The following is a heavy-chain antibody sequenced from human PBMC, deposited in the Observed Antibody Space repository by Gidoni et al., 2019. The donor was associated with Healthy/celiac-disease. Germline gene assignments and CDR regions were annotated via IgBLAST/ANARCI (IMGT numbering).Heavy chain of an antibody. V-gene: IGHV3-7*01. CDR1: GFTFSSYW. J-gene: IGHJ3*02. CDR3: AREGMYYDILTGYYNPAFDS. CDR2: IKQDGSEK. Sequence: EVQLVKSGGCWVQPEGSLRHSCSASGFTFSSYWMRWVRQVQGKGLEWRANIKQDGSEKYYGDYVKGRLTISRDNAKNSVYQQMNSLRAEDTAVYYCAREGMYYDILTGYYNPAFDSWGQGTRVTVSS. D-gene: IGHD3-9*01.